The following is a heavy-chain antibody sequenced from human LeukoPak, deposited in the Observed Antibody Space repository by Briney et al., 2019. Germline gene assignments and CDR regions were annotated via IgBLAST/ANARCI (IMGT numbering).Heavy chain of an antibody. J-gene: IGHJ5*02. CDR1: GDSINSSTYS. Sequence: SETLSLTCTVSGDSINSSTYSWGWIRQPPGKGLEYIGSIYYSGNTYYNPSLESRVIISVDTSKNQFSLKLTSVTAADTAVYYCAAALHHWSQGTLVTVSS. CDR3: AAALHH. V-gene: IGHV4-39*01. CDR2: IYYSGNT. D-gene: IGHD2-15*01.